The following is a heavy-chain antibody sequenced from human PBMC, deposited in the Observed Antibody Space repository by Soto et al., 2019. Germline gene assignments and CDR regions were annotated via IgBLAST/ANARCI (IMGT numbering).Heavy chain of an antibody. D-gene: IGHD6-13*01. J-gene: IGHJ5*02. CDR1: GGSISSYY. CDR2: IYTSGST. V-gene: IGHV4-4*07. CDR3: ARETNSGYSSSWYAAYWFDP. Sequence: PSETLSLTCTVSGGSISSYYWSWIRQPAGKGLEWIGRIYTSGSTNYNPSLKSRVTMSVDTSKNQFSLKLSSVTAADTAVYYCARETNSGYSSSWYAAYWFDPWGQGTLVTVSS.